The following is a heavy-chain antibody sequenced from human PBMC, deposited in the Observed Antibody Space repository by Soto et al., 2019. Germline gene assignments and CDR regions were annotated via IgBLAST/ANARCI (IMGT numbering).Heavy chain of an antibody. CDR3: ARERYSSSWYRTFDY. J-gene: IGHJ4*02. CDR1: GGTFSSYA. V-gene: IGHV1-69*13. Sequence: ASVKVSCKASGGTFSSYAISWVRQAPGQGLEWMGGIIPIFGTANYAQKFQGRVTITADESTSTAYMELSSLRSEDTAVYYCARERYSSSWYRTFDYWGQGTLVTVSS. CDR2: IIPIFGTA. D-gene: IGHD6-13*01.